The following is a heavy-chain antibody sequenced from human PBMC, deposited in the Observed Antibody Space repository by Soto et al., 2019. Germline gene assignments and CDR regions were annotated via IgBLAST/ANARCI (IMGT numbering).Heavy chain of an antibody. CDR1: GYTFTSYG. J-gene: IGHJ5*02. CDR2: ISAYNGNT. V-gene: IGHV1-18*01. CDR3: ARDYISRYYYDSSGYYLRWFDP. D-gene: IGHD3-22*01. Sequence: ASVKVSCKASGYTFTSYGISWVRQAPGQGLEWMGWISAYNGNTNYAQKLQGRVTMTTDTSTSTAYMELRSLRSDDTAVYYCARDYISRYYYDSSGYYLRWFDPWGQGTLVTVP.